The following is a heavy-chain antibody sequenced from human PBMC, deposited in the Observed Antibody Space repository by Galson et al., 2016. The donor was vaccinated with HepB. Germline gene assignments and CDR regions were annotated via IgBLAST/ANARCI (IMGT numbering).Heavy chain of an antibody. CDR2: SHYIGST. Sequence: SETLSLTCTVSGGSISSSTYYWGWIRQPPGKGLEWIGSSHYIGSTYYNPSLESRVTISVDTSKNQFSLRLSSVTAADAAVYYCASLEEDGLDVWGQGTTVTVSS. V-gene: IGHV4-39*01. CDR1: GGSISSSTYY. CDR3: ASLEEDGLDV. J-gene: IGHJ6*02.